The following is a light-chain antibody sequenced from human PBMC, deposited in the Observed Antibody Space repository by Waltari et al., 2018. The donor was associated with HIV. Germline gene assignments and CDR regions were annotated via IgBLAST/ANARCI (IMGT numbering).Light chain of an antibody. J-gene: IGLJ3*02. V-gene: IGLV1-47*01. Sequence: QSVLTQPPSASGTPGQRVTISCSGSSSNIGSNYVYWYQQLPGTAPKLPIYRNNQRPSGVPDRFSGSKSDTSASLAISGLRSEDEADYYCAAWDDSLSGWVFGGGTKLTVL. CDR2: RNN. CDR1: SSNIGSNY. CDR3: AAWDDSLSGWV.